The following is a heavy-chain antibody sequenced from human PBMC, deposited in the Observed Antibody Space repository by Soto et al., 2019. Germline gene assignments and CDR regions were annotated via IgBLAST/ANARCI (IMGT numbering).Heavy chain of an antibody. V-gene: IGHV1-69*01. CDR3: ARSQGSSTSLEIYYYYYYGMDV. J-gene: IGHJ6*02. Sequence: QLPLVQSGAEVKKPGSSVKVSCKASGGTFGSYAISWVRQAPGQGLEWMGGIIPIPGTANYAQKFQGRVTIAADESTSTAYMELSSLRSEDTAVYYCARSQGSSTSLEIYYYYYYGMDVWGQGTTVTVSS. CDR2: IIPIPGTA. D-gene: IGHD2-2*01. CDR1: GGTFGSYA.